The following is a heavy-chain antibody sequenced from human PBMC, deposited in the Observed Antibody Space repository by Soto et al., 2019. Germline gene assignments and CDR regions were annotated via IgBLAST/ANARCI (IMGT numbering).Heavy chain of an antibody. J-gene: IGHJ4*02. CDR1: GGSISSYY. D-gene: IGHD2-21*01. CDR3: ARTISGDWYYFDY. CDR2: IYYSGST. Sequence: QVQLQESGPGLVKPSETLSLTCTVSGGSISSYYWSWIRQPPGKGLEWIGYIYYSGSTNYNPSHKSRVTISVDTSKHQSSLKLRSVTAADTAVYYCARTISGDWYYFDYWGQGTLVTVSS. V-gene: IGHV4-59*01.